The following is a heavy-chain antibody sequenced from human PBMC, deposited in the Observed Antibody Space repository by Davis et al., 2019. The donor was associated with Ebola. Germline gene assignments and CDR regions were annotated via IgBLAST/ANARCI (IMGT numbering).Heavy chain of an antibody. CDR2: ISYDGSNK. Sequence: GESLKISCVVSGFTFSDFAMHWVRQAPGKGLEWVAVISYDGSNKYYADSVKGRFTISRDNSKNTLYLQMNSLRAEDTAVYYCARGYDYLWGSYRPVSLFDYWGQGTLVTVSS. D-gene: IGHD3-16*02. J-gene: IGHJ4*02. CDR3: ARGYDYLWGSYRPVSLFDY. V-gene: IGHV3-30*04. CDR1: GFTFSDFA.